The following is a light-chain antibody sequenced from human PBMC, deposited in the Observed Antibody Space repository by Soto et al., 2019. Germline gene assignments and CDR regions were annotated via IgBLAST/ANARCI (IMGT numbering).Light chain of an antibody. V-gene: IGLV1-36*01. CDR3: AAWDDSLNERV. J-gene: IGLJ2*01. CDR2: YDD. Sequence: QSVLTQPPSVSEAPRQRVTISCSGSSSNIGNNAVNWYQQLPGKAPKLLIYYDDLLPSGVSDRFSGSKSGTSASLAISGLQSEDEADYYCAAWDDSLNERVFGGGTKLTVL. CDR1: SSNIGNNA.